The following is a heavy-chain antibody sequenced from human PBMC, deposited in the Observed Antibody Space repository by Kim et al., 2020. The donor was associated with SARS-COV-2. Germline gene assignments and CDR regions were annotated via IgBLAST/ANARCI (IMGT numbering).Heavy chain of an antibody. CDR3: TRLFRTSWCFNF. D-gene: IGHD1-7*01. J-gene: IGHJ4*01. CDR2: IYYDGST. V-gene: IGHV4-39*01. CDR1: GDSINSRYY. Sequence: SETLSLTCTVSGDSINSRYYWAWIRQTPGSGLELTGSIYYDGSTYYNPSLSSRITISLVTSKNEFSLKLSSVTAADTAVYYCTRLFRTSWCFNFWGHGTLVSVCS.